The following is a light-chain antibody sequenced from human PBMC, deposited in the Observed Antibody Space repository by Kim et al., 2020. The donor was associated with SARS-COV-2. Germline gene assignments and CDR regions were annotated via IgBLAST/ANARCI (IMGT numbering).Light chain of an antibody. CDR2: YDS. CDR1: NIGSKS. V-gene: IGLV3-21*04. Sequence: SYELTQPPAVSVAPEKTARITCGGNNIGSKSLHWYQQKPGQAPVLVIYYDSDRPSGIPERFSGSNSGNTATLTISRVEAGDEADYYCQVWDSSSDHPVFGGGTQLTVL. J-gene: IGLJ3*02. CDR3: QVWDSSSDHPV.